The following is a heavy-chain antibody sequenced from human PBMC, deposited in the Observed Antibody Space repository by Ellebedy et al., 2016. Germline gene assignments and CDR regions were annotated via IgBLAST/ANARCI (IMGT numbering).Heavy chain of an antibody. D-gene: IGHD4-17*01. CDR1: GLNFNTFF. CDR2: ISGGGDTT. Sequence: GESLKISXTASGLNFNTFFMSWVRQAPGGGLEWISTISGGGDTTVSADSVKGRFTISRDNFKNSVYLRMNSLRVEDTAVYYCRQGHYADLWGQGTLVTVSS. J-gene: IGHJ4*02. V-gene: IGHV3-23*01. CDR3: RQGHYADL.